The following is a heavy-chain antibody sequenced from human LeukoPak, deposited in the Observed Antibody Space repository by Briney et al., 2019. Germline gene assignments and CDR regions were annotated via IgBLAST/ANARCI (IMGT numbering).Heavy chain of an antibody. J-gene: IGHJ4*02. CDR1: GFTFSSYA. CDR3: ARAQDIVVVVAATPGGY. CDR2: ISYDGSNK. D-gene: IGHD2-15*01. V-gene: IGHV3-30-3*01. Sequence: PGGSLRLSCAASGFTFSSYAMHWVRQAPGKGLEWVAVISYDGSNKYYADSVKGRFTISRDNSKNTLYLQMSSLRAEDTAVYYCARAQDIVVVVAATPGGYWGQGTLVTVSS.